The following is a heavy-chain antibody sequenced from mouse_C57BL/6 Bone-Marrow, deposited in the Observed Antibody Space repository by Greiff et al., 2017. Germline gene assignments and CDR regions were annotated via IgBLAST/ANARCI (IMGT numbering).Heavy chain of an antibody. J-gene: IGHJ2*01. Sequence: EVKVEESGGGLVQPGGSMKLSCAASGFTFSDAWMDWVRQSPEKGLEWVAEIRNKANNHATYYAESVKGRFTISRDDSKRSVYLLMNSLRAEDTGIYYCTRRMDDYAPFDYWGQGTTLTVSS. CDR3: TRRMDDYAPFDY. CDR2: IRNKANNHAT. V-gene: IGHV6-6*01. D-gene: IGHD2-4*01. CDR1: GFTFSDAW.